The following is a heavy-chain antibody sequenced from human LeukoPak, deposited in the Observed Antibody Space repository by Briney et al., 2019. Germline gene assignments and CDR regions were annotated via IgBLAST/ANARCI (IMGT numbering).Heavy chain of an antibody. CDR3: ASRGALVVYDWFDP. CDR1: GGTFSSYA. V-gene: IGHV1-69*01. CDR2: IIPIFGTA. Sequence: ASVKVSSKASGGTFSSYAISWVRQAPGQGLEWMGGIIPIFGTANYAQKFQGRVTITADESTSTAYMELSSLRSEDTAVYYCASRGALVVYDWFDPWGQGTLVTVSS. D-gene: IGHD3-10*01. J-gene: IGHJ5*02.